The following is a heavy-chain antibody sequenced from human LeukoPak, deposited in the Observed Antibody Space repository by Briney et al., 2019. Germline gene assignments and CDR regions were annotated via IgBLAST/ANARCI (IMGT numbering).Heavy chain of an antibody. CDR1: GYIFTGYY. D-gene: IGHD6-19*01. V-gene: IGHV1-2*02. J-gene: IGHJ4*02. Sequence: ASVKVSCKASGYIFTGYYMHWVRQAPGQGLEWMGWINPNSGGTNYAQKFQGRVTMTRDTSISTAYMELSRLRSDDTAVYYCARDNDSHSSGPEGLDYWGQGTLVTVSS. CDR3: ARDNDSHSSGPEGLDY. CDR2: INPNSGGT.